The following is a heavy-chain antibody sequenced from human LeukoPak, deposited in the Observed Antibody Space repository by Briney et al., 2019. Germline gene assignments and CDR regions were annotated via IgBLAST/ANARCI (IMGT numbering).Heavy chain of an antibody. V-gene: IGHV3-20*04. CDR1: GFTFDDHG. CDR2: INWSGGRT. Sequence: GGSLRLSCSTSGFTFDDHGMSWVRQAPGKGLEWVSGINWSGGRTGYADSVKGRFTISRDNAKNSLYLQMNSLRAEDTALYYCARDPWSHSSSWYGYYYYYYMDVWGKGTTVTVSS. D-gene: IGHD6-13*01. J-gene: IGHJ6*03. CDR3: ARDPWSHSSSWYGYYYYYYMDV.